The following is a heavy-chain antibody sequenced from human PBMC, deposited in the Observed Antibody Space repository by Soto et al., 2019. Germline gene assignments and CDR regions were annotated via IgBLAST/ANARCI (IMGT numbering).Heavy chain of an antibody. D-gene: IGHD5-12*01. Sequence: GGSLRLSCAASGFTFSSYAMSWVRQAPGKGLEWVSAISGSGGSTYYADSVKGRFTISRDNSKNTLYLQMNSLRAEDTAVYYWAKWVAKGYDPPYWGQGTLVTVSS. CDR1: GFTFSSYA. V-gene: IGHV3-23*01. CDR2: ISGSGGST. CDR3: AKWVAKGYDPPY. J-gene: IGHJ4*02.